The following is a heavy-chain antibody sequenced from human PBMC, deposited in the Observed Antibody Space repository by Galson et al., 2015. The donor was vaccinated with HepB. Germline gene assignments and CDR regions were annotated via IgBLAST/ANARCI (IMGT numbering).Heavy chain of an antibody. CDR2: IKRKNDDGTT. CDR1: GFTFSNAW. Sequence: SLRLSCAASGFTFSNAWMSWVRQAPGKGLEWVGRIKRKNDDGTTDYAAPVKGRFIISRDDLKKTVYLQMNSLKTEDTAVYYCAKERGYRGEHYGAHFDIWGQGTRVTVSS. D-gene: IGHD2-21*01. J-gene: IGHJ3*02. V-gene: IGHV3-15*01. CDR3: AKERGYRGEHYGAHFDI.